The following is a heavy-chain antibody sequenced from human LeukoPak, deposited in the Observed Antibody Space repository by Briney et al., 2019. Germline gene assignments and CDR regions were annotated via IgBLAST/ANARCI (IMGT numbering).Heavy chain of an antibody. D-gene: IGHD6-13*01. CDR2: ISSSGSTI. J-gene: IGHJ4*02. CDR1: GFTFSSYE. CDR3: ARDDRSSWYSKYYFDY. Sequence: GGSLRLSCAASGFTFSSYEMNWVRQAPGKGLEWVSYISSSGSTIYYADSVKGRFTISRDNAKNSLYLQMNSLRAEDTAVYYCARDDRSSWYSKYYFDYWGQGTLVTVSS. V-gene: IGHV3-48*03.